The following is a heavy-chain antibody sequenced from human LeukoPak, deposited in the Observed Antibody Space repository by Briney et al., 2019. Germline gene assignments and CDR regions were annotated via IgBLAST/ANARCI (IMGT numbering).Heavy chain of an antibody. V-gene: IGHV3-66*01. CDR2: IYSGGST. CDR3: ARVCSGVWYFDL. CDR1: GFTVSSNY. J-gene: IGHJ2*01. Sequence: GGSLRLSCAASGFTVSSNYMSWVRQAPGKGLEWVSVIYSGGSTYYADSVKGRFTISRDNSRNTPYLQMNSLRAEDTAVYYCARVCSGVWYFDLWGRRTLVTVSS. D-gene: IGHD3-10*02.